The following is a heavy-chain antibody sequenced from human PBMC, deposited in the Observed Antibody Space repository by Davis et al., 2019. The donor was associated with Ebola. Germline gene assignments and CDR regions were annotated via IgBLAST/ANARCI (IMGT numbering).Heavy chain of an antibody. V-gene: IGHV4-34*01. CDR2: INHSGST. D-gene: IGHD3-10*01. CDR3: ARGLSGY. Sequence: PSETLSLTCAVSGGSFSVYYWSWIRQPPGKGLEWIGEINHSGSTNYNPSLKSRVTISVDTSKNQFSLKLSSVTAADTAVYYCARGLSGYWGQGTLVTVSS. J-gene: IGHJ4*02. CDR1: GGSFSVYY.